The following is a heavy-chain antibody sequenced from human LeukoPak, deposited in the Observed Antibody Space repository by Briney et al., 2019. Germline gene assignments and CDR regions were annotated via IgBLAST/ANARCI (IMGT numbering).Heavy chain of an antibody. Sequence: PGESLKISCKGSGYSFTSYWIGWVRQMPGKGLERMGIIYPGDSKTRYSPSFQGQVTISADKSISTAYLQWSSLKASDTAMYYCARQLAYCGGDCPYYFGYWGQRTLVTVSS. CDR3: ARQLAYCGGDCPYYFGY. J-gene: IGHJ4*02. CDR1: GYSFTSYW. CDR2: IYPGDSKT. D-gene: IGHD2-21*02. V-gene: IGHV5-51*01.